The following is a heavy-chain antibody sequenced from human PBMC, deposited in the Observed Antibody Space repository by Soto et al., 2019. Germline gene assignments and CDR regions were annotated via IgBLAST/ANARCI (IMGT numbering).Heavy chain of an antibody. J-gene: IGHJ6*02. CDR2: IDPKDSFT. D-gene: IGHD6-13*01. CDR3: ARHNVAAPDNGMDV. CDR1: GYSFSSYW. Sequence: GESLKISCKGSGYSFSSYWITWVRQMPGKGLEWMGRIDPKDSFTNYSPSLEGHVTIPVDRTINTAYLQWSSLRASDIGIYYCARHNVAAPDNGMDVWGQGTTVTVS. V-gene: IGHV5-10-1*01.